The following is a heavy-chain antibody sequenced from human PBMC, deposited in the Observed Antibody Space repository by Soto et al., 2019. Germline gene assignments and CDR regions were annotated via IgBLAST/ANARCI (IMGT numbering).Heavy chain of an antibody. V-gene: IGHV4-61*01. CDR3: ATRITVFGLLIPPFDP. J-gene: IGHJ5*02. CDR2: IHDSGSI. CDR1: TISVRSGTYY. Sequence: SETLSLTCTVSTISVRSGTYYWSWVRQPSGQGLEWIGYIHDSGSIKYNPSLKNRVTISVDTAKNQFSLRLSSVTAADTAIYYCATRITVFGLLIPPFDPWGQGTQVTVSS. D-gene: IGHD3-3*01.